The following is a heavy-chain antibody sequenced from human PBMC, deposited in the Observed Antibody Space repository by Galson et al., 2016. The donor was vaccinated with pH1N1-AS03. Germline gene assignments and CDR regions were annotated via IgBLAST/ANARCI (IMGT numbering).Heavy chain of an antibody. CDR1: GGTLNNYA. J-gene: IGHJ4*02. CDR2: ISPIFGSA. D-gene: IGHD3-10*01. CDR3: ARGLTYHFGSGGVF. Sequence: SVKVSCKASGGTLNNYAVNWVRQAPGQGLEWMGGISPIFGSANNAQKFQGRVTITADLFTNTAYMELRGLSSEDTAVYYCARGLTYHFGSGGVFWGQGTLVTVSS. V-gene: IGHV1-69*13.